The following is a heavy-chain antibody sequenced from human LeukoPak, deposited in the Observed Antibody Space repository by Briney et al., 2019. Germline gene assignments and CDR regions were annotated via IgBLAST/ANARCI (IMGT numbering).Heavy chain of an antibody. CDR2: IYYSGST. Sequence: PSETLSLTCTVSGGSISSYYWSWIRQPPGKGLEWIGYIYYSGSTNYNPSLKSRVTISVDTSKNRFSLKLSSVTAADTAVYYCARVSDYYGSGLDYWGQGTLVTVSS. CDR1: GGSISSYY. V-gene: IGHV4-59*01. D-gene: IGHD3-10*01. CDR3: ARVSDYYGSGLDY. J-gene: IGHJ4*02.